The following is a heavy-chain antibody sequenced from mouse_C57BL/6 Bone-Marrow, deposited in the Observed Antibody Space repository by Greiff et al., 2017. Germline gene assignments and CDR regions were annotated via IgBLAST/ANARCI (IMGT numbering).Heavy chain of an antibody. CDR3: AAGRGYCCDY. J-gene: IGHJ2*01. Sequence: QVQLQQSGAELAKPGASVKLSCKASGYTFTSYWMHWVKQRPGQGLEWIGYINPSSGYTKYNQKVKDKATVTADKSSSTAYIQLSSLTYEDSAVYYCAAGRGYCCDYWGQGTTLTVSA. D-gene: IGHD4-1*01. CDR1: GYTFTSYW. CDR2: INPSSGYT. V-gene: IGHV1-7*01.